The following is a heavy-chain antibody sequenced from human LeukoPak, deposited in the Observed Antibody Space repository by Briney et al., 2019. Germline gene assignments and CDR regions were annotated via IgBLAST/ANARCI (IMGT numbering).Heavy chain of an antibody. Sequence: ASVKVSCKASGYTFTSYDINWVRQAPGQGLEWMGWINPNSGGTNYAQKFQGRVTMTRDTSISTAYMELSRLRSDDTAVYYCAREDYDFWSPYIWGQGTMVTVSS. CDR1: GYTFTSYD. D-gene: IGHD3-3*01. V-gene: IGHV1-2*02. CDR3: AREDYDFWSPYI. J-gene: IGHJ3*02. CDR2: INPNSGGT.